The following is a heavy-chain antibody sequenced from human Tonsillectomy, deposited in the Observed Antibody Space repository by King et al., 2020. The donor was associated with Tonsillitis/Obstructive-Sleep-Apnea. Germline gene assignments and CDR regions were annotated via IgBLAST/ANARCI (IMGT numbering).Heavy chain of an antibody. V-gene: IGHV2-5*02. CDR2: IFWDVDK. CDR1: GFSLSTSGVG. Sequence: TLKESGPTLVKPTQTLTLTCTFSGFSLSTSGVGVGWIRQPPGKPLEWLALIFWDVDKRYSPSLKSRLTITKDTSKNQVVLTMTNMDPVDTATYYCAHRVGAKYFQNWGQGTLITVSS. D-gene: IGHD3-3*01. J-gene: IGHJ1*01. CDR3: AHRVGAKYFQN.